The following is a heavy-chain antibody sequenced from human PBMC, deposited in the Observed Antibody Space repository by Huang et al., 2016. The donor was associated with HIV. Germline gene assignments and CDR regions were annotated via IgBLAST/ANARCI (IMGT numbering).Heavy chain of an antibody. J-gene: IGHJ2*01. CDR2: INDNGDT. Sequence: QVQLQQWGAGLLKPSETLSLTCAVYGGSVSGHYWSWIRQPPGKGMEWIAEINDNGDTNYNPSRKSRVTISVHTSRRQFSRKLNSVTAADAAVYYCARASWYEPRSWYFGLWGRGTLVTVSS. CDR1: GGSVSGHY. CDR3: ARASWYEPRSWYFGL. V-gene: IGHV4-34*01. D-gene: IGHD6-13*01.